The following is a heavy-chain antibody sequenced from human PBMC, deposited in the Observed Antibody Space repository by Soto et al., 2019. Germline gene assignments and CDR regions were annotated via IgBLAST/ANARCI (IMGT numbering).Heavy chain of an antibody. CDR1: RGAFGDYW. D-gene: IGHD3-10*02. Sequence: EVQLVESGGGLVQPGGSLRLSCEASRGAFGDYWMHWVRQGPGKGLVWVSRINRDANYIIYADSVKGRFTASRDNAKNMVFLQMNSLRVEDTAVYYCARAVPHKWFDSWGQGTLVTVSS. CDR2: INRDANYI. V-gene: IGHV3-74*01. J-gene: IGHJ5*01. CDR3: ARAVPHKWFDS.